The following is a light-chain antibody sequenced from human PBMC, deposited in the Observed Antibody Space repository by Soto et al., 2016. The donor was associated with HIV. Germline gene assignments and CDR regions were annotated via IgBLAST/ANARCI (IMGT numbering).Light chain of an antibody. CDR1: SLTSHD. V-gene: IGLV3-19*01. CDR3: NSRDNSDTHVRV. Sequence: SSELTQDPAVSVALGQTVRITRQGDSLTSHDVTWYQQKPGLAPLLVIYGKNSRPSGIPDRFSGSSSGNTASLTITGAQAEDEADYYCNSRDNSDTHVRVFGGGTKLTVL. CDR2: GKN. J-gene: IGLJ2*01.